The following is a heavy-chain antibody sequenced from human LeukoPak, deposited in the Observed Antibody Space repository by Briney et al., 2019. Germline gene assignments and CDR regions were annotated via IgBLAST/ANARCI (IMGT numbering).Heavy chain of an antibody. Sequence: ASVTVSCKASGYTFTSYGISWGRQGPGQGPGWRGWSSAYNGNTNYAQKLQGRVTMTTDTSTSTAYMELRSLRSDDTAVYYCARSRIAAAGRSSRAFDYWGQGTLVTVSS. J-gene: IGHJ4*02. CDR2: SSAYNGNT. CDR3: ARSRIAAAGRSSRAFDY. D-gene: IGHD6-13*01. V-gene: IGHV1-18*01. CDR1: GYTFTSYG.